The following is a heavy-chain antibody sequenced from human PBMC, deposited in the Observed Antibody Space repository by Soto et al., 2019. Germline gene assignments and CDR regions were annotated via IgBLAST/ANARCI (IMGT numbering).Heavy chain of an antibody. CDR1: GYTFTGYF. CDR2: INPNSGAT. J-gene: IGHJ5*02. Sequence: ASVKVSCKASGYTFTGYFMHWVRQAPGEGLEWMGWINPNSGATNYAPKFQGRVTMTRDTSNRTAYLELSRLTSDDTAIYYCARGGGTTLAPLPWGQGTPVTVPS. CDR3: ARGGGTTLAPLP. D-gene: IGHD3-16*01. V-gene: IGHV1-2*02.